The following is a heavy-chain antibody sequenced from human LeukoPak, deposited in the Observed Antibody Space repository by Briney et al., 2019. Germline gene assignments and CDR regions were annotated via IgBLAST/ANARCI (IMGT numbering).Heavy chain of an antibody. D-gene: IGHD3-16*02. Sequence: ASVKVSCKASGYTFTSYDINWVRQATRQGLEWMGWMNPNSGNTGYAQKFQGRVTITRNTSISTAYMELSSLRSEDTAVYYCVVRSWVSSTQYYMDVWGKGTTVTVSS. CDR2: MNPNSGNT. J-gene: IGHJ6*03. V-gene: IGHV1-8*03. CDR1: GYTFTSYD. CDR3: VVRSWVSSTQYYMDV.